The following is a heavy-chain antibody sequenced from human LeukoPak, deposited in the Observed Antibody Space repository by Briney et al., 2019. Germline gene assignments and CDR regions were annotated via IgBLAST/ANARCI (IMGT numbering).Heavy chain of an antibody. J-gene: IGHJ4*02. CDR3: ARILGGAPPI. D-gene: IGHD3-16*01. Sequence: SETLSLTCTVSGGSISSYYWSWIRQPPGKGLEWIGYLSDYGVPNYNSSLESRVSMSIDTSNQQFSLRLTSVTAADTAIYYCARILGGAPPIWGQGTRVTVSS. V-gene: IGHV4-59*12. CDR1: GGSISSYY. CDR2: LSDYGVP.